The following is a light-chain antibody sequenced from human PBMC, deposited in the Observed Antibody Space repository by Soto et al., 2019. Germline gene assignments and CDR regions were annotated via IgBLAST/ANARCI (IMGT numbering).Light chain of an antibody. CDR1: QSISSW. CDR3: QHYNTYPWT. J-gene: IGKJ1*01. V-gene: IGKV1-5*03. Sequence: DIQMTQSPCILSGSVGDRVTITCRASQSISSWLAWYQQKPGKAPNLLIHKASHLESGVPSRFSGSGSGTEFTLTISSLQPGDFATYYCQHYNTYPWTFGQGTKVEIK. CDR2: KAS.